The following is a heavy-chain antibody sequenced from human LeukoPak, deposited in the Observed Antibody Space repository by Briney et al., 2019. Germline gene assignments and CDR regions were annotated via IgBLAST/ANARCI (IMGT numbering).Heavy chain of an antibody. CDR2: ISGSGGST. V-gene: IGHV3-23*01. J-gene: IGHJ4*02. CDR3: ANSLRFLEWLDY. D-gene: IGHD3-3*01. Sequence: GGSLRLSCAASGFTFSSYAMSWVRQAPGKGLEWVSAISGSGGSTYYADSVKGRFTISRDNSKNTLYLQMNSLRAEDTAVYYCANSLRFLEWLDYWGQGTLVTVSS. CDR1: GFTFSSYA.